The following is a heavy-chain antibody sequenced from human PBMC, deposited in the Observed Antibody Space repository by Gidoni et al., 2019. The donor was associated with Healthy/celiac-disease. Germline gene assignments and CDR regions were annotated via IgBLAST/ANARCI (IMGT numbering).Heavy chain of an antibody. J-gene: IGHJ4*02. D-gene: IGHD6-19*01. Sequence: EVQLVESGGGLVKTGGSLRLSCAASGFTFSNAWMSCVRQAPGKGLEWVGRTKSKTDGGTTDYAAPVKGRFIISRDDSKNTLYLQMNSLKTEDTAVYYCTSLVAGTWIDYWGQGTLVTVSS. CDR2: TKSKTDGGTT. V-gene: IGHV3-15*01. CDR1: GFTFSNAW. CDR3: TSLVAGTWIDY.